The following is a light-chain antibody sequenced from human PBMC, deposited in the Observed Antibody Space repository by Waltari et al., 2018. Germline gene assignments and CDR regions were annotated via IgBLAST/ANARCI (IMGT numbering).Light chain of an antibody. CDR1: QSVVFSSNNKHY. CDR2: WAS. Sequence: DIVLTQSPDSLAVSLGERATINCKSSQSVVFSSNNKHYLAWYQQKPGQSPNLLITWASTGEAGVPDRFSGSGSETDFTLTISSLQAEDVAVYYCQQCYTFPYTFGQGTKLEIK. V-gene: IGKV4-1*01. J-gene: IGKJ2*01. CDR3: QQCYTFPYT.